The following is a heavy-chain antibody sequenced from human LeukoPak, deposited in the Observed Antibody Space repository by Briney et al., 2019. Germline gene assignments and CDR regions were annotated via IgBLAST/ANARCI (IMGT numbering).Heavy chain of an antibody. J-gene: IGHJ5*02. CDR2: ISWNSGSI. V-gene: IGHV3-9*01. D-gene: IGHD3-22*01. CDR3: ARDLGQYYDTSDNWFDP. CDR1: GFTFDDYA. Sequence: GGSLRLSCAASGFTFDDYAMHWVRQAPGKGLEWVSGISWNSGSIGYADSVKGRFTISRDNAKNTLYLQMNSLRAEDTAVYYCARDLGQYYDTSDNWFDPWGQGTLVTVSS.